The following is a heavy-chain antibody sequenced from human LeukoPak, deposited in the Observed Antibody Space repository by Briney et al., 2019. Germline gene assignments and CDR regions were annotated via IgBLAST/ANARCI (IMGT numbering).Heavy chain of an antibody. CDR2: ISYDGSNK. D-gene: IGHD4-11*01. J-gene: IGHJ4*02. Sequence: PGRSLRLSCAASGFTFSSCAMHWVRQAPGKGLEWVAVISYDGSNKYYADSVKGRFTISRDNSKNTLYLQMNSLRAEDTAVYCCAQMTTVTTGLDYWGQGTLVTVSS. V-gene: IGHV3-30*04. CDR3: AQMTTVTTGLDY. CDR1: GFTFSSCA.